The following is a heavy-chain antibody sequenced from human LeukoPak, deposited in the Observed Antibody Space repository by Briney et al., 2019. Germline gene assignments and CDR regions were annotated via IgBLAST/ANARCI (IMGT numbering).Heavy chain of an antibody. D-gene: IGHD3-22*01. V-gene: IGHV3-23*01. CDR3: AKVLVYGRSGDDAFDI. J-gene: IGHJ3*02. Sequence: PGGSLRLSCAASGFTFSSYAMSWVRQAPGKGLEWVSAISGSGGRTYYADSVKGRFTISRDNSKNTLYLQMNRLRAEDTAVYYCAKVLVYGRSGDDAFDIWGQGTMVTVSS. CDR2: ISGSGGRT. CDR1: GFTFSSYA.